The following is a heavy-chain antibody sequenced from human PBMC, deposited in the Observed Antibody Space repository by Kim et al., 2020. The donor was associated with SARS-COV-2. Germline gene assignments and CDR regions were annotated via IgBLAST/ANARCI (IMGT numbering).Heavy chain of an antibody. CDR2: INAGNGNT. D-gene: IGHD3-10*01. CDR1: GYTFTSYA. J-gene: IGHJ6*02. CDR3: ARETYYYGSGEKADPRQRMHYYYYGRDV. Sequence: ASVKVSCQASGYTFTSYAMHWVRQAPGQRLEWMGWINAGNGNTKYSQKFQGRVTITRDTSASTAYMELSSLRSADTAVYYCARETYYYGSGEKADPRQRMHYYYYGRDVWGQGTTVTVSS. V-gene: IGHV1-3*01.